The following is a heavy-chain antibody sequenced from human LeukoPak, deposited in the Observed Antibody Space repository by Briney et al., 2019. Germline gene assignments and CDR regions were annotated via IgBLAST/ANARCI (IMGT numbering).Heavy chain of an antibody. Sequence: SGGSLRLSCVASGFTFSSYWMHWVRQAPGKGLVWVSRINSDGSSTSYADSVKGRFTISRDNAKNTLYLQMNSLRAEDTAVYYCARIGSSWYSDYWGQGTLVTVSS. D-gene: IGHD6-13*01. V-gene: IGHV3-74*01. CDR1: GFTFSSYW. CDR3: ARIGSSWYSDY. J-gene: IGHJ4*02. CDR2: INSDGSST.